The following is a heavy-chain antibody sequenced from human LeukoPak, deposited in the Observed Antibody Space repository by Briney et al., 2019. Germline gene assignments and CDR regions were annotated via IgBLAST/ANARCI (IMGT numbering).Heavy chain of an antibody. D-gene: IGHD1-26*01. J-gene: IGHJ3*02. V-gene: IGHV3-7*01. Sequence: GGSLRLSCAASGFTFSSYWMSWVRQAPGKGLGWVANIKQDGSEKYYVDSVKGRFTISRDNAKNSLYLQMDSLRAEDTAVYYCARDPSGTYYPRVSGALDIWGQGTMVTVSS. CDR1: GFTFSSYW. CDR2: IKQDGSEK. CDR3: ARDPSGTYYPRVSGALDI.